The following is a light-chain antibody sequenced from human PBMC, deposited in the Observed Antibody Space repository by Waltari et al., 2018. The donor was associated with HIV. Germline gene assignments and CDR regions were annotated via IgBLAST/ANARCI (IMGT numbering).Light chain of an antibody. J-gene: IGKJ5*01. CDR1: QSVSSSS. V-gene: IGKV3-20*01. CDR3: QHYDSSVT. Sequence: EIVLAQSPGTLSLSPGERVTLSCRASQSVSSSSLVWYQQKPGQAPRLLIYGASSRATGIPDRCSGSGSGTDFTLTISRLDPEDFAVYYCQHYDSSVTFGQGTRLEIK. CDR2: GAS.